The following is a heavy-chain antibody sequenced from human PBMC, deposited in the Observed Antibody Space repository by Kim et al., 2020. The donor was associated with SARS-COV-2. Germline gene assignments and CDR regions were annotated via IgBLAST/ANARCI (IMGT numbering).Heavy chain of an antibody. Sequence: GGSLRLSCAASGFTFSDYYMSWIRQAPGKGLEWVSYISSSGSTIYYADSVKGRFTISRDNAKNSLYLQMNSLRAEDTAVYYCARDLRYSSSWYRSDWFDPWGQGTLVTVSS. V-gene: IGHV3-11*01. CDR1: GFTFSDYY. D-gene: IGHD6-13*01. J-gene: IGHJ5*02. CDR3: ARDLRYSSSWYRSDWFDP. CDR2: ISSSGSTI.